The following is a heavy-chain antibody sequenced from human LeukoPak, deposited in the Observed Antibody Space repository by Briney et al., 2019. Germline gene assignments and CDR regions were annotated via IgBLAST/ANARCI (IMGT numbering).Heavy chain of an antibody. CDR3: ARDLNWAFDN. D-gene: IGHD7-27*01. J-gene: IGHJ4*02. V-gene: IGHV3-48*02. Sequence: GGSLRLSCAASGFTFSSYSMNWVRQPPGKGLEWISYITSSSSSTSYADSVKGRFTISRDNAKNSLYLQMNSLRDEDTAIYYCARDLNWAFDNWGQGTLVTVSS. CDR2: ITSSSSST. CDR1: GFTFSSYS.